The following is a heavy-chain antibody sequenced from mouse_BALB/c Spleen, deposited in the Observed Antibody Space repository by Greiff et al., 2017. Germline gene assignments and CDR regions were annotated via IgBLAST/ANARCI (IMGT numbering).Heavy chain of an antibody. CDR3: ARRVYYYGSSYFDD. D-gene: IGHD1-1*01. J-gene: IGHJ2*01. CDR2: ISYSGST. CDR1: GYSITSDYA. V-gene: IGHV3-2*02. Sequence: EVKLMESGPGLVKPSQSLSLTCTVTGYSITSDYAWNWIRQFPGNKLEWMGYISYSGSTSYNPSLKSRISITRDTSKNQFFLQLNSVTTEDTATYYCARRVYYYGSSYFDDWGQGTTLTVSS.